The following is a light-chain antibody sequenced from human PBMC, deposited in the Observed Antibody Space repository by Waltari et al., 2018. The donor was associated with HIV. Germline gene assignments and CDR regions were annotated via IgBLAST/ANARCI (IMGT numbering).Light chain of an antibody. V-gene: IGLV2-23*02. CDR3: CSYSDRRIYV. CDR2: EVN. Sequence: QSALTQPASVSGSLGQSINISCTGTSSDVGNYDLVSWYQQHPGKAPKIIIYEVNKRPPGASNRMSGSKSGNTASLTISGLQAEDEDDYYCCSYSDRRIYVFGSGTRVSAL. CDR1: SSDVGNYDL. J-gene: IGLJ1*01.